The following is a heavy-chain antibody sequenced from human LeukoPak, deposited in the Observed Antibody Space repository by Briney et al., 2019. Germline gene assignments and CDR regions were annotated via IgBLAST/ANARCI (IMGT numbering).Heavy chain of an antibody. V-gene: IGHV4-4*07. CDR3: ARGSSGWYGSHDY. CDR2: IYTSGST. CDR1: GYSISSGYY. D-gene: IGHD6-19*01. J-gene: IGHJ4*02. Sequence: SETLSLTCTVSGYSISSGYYWGWIRQPAGKGLEWIGRIYTSGSTNYNPSLKSRATMSVDTSKNQFSLKLSSVTAADTAVYYCARGSSGWYGSHDYWGQGTLVTVSS.